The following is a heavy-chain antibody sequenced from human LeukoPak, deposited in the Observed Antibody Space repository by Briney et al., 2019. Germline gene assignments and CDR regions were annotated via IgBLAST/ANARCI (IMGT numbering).Heavy chain of an antibody. Sequence: AGRSLRLSCAASGFTFSSYAMHWVRQAPGKGLEWVAVISYGGSNKYYADSVKGRFTISRDNSKNTLYLQMNSLRAEDTAVYYCARAQKITMIVVVMFDAFDIWGQGTMVTVSS. V-gene: IGHV3-30-3*01. J-gene: IGHJ3*02. CDR2: ISYGGSNK. D-gene: IGHD3-22*01. CDR1: GFTFSSYA. CDR3: ARAQKITMIVVVMFDAFDI.